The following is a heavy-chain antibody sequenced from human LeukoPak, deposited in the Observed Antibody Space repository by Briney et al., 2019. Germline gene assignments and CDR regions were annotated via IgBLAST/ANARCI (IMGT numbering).Heavy chain of an antibody. CDR1: GYSISSGYY. J-gene: IGHJ4*02. V-gene: IGHV4-38-2*02. CDR2: IYHSGST. D-gene: IGHD6-13*01. CDR3: ARDQGSSWIDY. Sequence: SETLSLTCTVSGYSISSGYYWGWIRQPPGKGLEWIGSIYHSGSTYYNPSLKSRVTISVDTSKNQFSLKLSSVTAADTAVYYCARDQGSSWIDYWGQGTLVTVSS.